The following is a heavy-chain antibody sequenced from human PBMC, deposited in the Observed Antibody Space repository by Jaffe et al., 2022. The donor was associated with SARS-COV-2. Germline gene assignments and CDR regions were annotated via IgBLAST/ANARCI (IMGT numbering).Heavy chain of an antibody. Sequence: QVQLQQWGAGLLKPSETLSLTCAVYGGSFSGYYWSWIRQPPGKGLEWIGEINHSGSTNYNPSLKSRVTISVDTSKNQFSLKLSSVTAADTAVYYCARGLGNYYGSGSYSYYYYYMDVWGKGTTVTVSS. CDR1: GGSFSGYY. J-gene: IGHJ6*03. CDR2: INHSGST. V-gene: IGHV4-34*01. D-gene: IGHD3-10*01. CDR3: ARGLGNYYGSGSYSYYYYYMDV.